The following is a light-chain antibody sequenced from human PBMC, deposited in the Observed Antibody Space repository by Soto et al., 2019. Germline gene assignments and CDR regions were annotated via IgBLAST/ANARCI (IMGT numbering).Light chain of an antibody. J-gene: IGKJ4*01. CDR3: QQYVDLPPT. Sequence: EIVLTQSPASLSLSPGERATLSCRASQSVDSYLVWYQQKPGQAPRLLIFGASNRATGIPARFSGSGSGTDFTLTINSLEPEDIATYYCQQYVDLPPTFGGGTKVEIK. V-gene: IGKV3-11*01. CDR2: GAS. CDR1: QSVDSY.